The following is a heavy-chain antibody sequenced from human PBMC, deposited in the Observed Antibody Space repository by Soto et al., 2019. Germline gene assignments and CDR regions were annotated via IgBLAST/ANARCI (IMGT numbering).Heavy chain of an antibody. V-gene: IGHV3-30*04. CDR3: ARAYTSGWSLPFDY. D-gene: IGHD6-19*01. Sequence: GGSLRLSCAASGFAFNNYAMHWVRQAPGKGLEWVAVTSYDEKNKYHTDSVKGRFTISRDNSKNTLYLQMNNLRTEDTAVYYCARAYTSGWSLPFDYWGQGTLVTVSS. J-gene: IGHJ4*02. CDR1: GFAFNNYA. CDR2: TSYDEKNK.